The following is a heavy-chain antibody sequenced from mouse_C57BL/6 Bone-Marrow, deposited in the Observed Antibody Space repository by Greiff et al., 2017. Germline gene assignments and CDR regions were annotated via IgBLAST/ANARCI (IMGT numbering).Heavy chain of an antibody. J-gene: IGHJ2*01. CDR3: ARGRGYYYGSSYDY. CDR1: GFTFSSYA. D-gene: IGHD1-1*01. V-gene: IGHV5-4*01. Sequence: DVHLVESGGGLVKPGGSLKLSCAASGFTFSSYAMSWVRQTPEKRLEWVATISDGGSYTYYPDNVKGRFTISRDNAKNNLYLQMSHLKSEDTAMXYCARGRGYYYGSSYDYWGQGTTLTVSS. CDR2: ISDGGSYT.